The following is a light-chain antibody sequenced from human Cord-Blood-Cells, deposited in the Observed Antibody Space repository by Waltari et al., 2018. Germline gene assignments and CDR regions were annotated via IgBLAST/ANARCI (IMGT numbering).Light chain of an antibody. Sequence: EIVLTQSPGTLSFSPGESATLSCRASQSVSSSYLAWYQHKPGQAPRLLIYGASSRATGIPDRFGGSGSGTDFTLTISRLEPEDFAVYYCQQYGSSPPLTFGGGTKVEIK. CDR1: QSVSSSY. J-gene: IGKJ4*01. CDR3: QQYGSSPPLT. V-gene: IGKV3-20*01. CDR2: GAS.